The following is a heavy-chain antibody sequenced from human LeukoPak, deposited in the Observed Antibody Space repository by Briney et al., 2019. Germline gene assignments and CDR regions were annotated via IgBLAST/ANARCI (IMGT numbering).Heavy chain of an antibody. CDR3: ARAPGPYTSSWQFDY. CDR1: GGSISSYY. Sequence: KPSETLSLTCTVSGGSISSYYWNWIRQPPGKGLEWIGEVHHSGDTKYNPSLKSRVTISVDTSKNQFSLKVSSVTAADTAVYYCARAPGPYTSSWQFDYWGQGTLVTVSS. D-gene: IGHD6-13*01. V-gene: IGHV4-34*01. CDR2: VHHSGDT. J-gene: IGHJ4*02.